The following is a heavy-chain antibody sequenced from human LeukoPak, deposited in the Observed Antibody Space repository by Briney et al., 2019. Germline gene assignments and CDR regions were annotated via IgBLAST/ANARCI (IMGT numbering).Heavy chain of an antibody. V-gene: IGHV3-7*01. D-gene: IGHD2-2*01. J-gene: IGHJ4*02. CDR2: IKQDGSEQ. CDR3: ASLDVEPAADY. Sequence: GGSLRLSCAASGFTFSSYWMSWVRQAPGKGLKWVANIKQDGSEQYYVDSVKGRFTISRDNAKNSLYLQMNSLRAEDTAVYYCASLDVEPAADYWGQGTLVTVSS. CDR1: GFTFSSYW.